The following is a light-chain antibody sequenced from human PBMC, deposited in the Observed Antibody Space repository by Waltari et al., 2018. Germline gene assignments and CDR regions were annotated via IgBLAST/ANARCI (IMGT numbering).Light chain of an antibody. CDR3: NSFTSSSTWV. CDR1: SHDVGGYNH. Sequence: QSALTQPASVSGSPGQSITISCTGTSHDVGGYNHVSRYQQHPGKAPKLMIFDVNHRPSGVSNRFSGSKSGNTASLTISGLQAEDEADYYCNSFTSSSTWVFGGGTKLTVL. CDR2: DVN. V-gene: IGLV2-14*01. J-gene: IGLJ3*02.